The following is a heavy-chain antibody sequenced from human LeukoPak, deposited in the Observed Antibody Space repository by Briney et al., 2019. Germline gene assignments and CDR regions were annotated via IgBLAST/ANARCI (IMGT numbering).Heavy chain of an antibody. D-gene: IGHD3-10*01. Sequence: WGSLRLSCAASGFIFSSCAMTWVRQAPGKGLEWVSAISGSGTSTHYADSVKGRFTISRDNSESTLYLQMNILRAEDTAVYYRAKDLYRSYGSGSYFEYWGQGILVTVSS. CDR2: ISGSGTST. CDR3: AKDLYRSYGSGSYFEY. V-gene: IGHV3-23*01. CDR1: GFIFSSCA. J-gene: IGHJ4*02.